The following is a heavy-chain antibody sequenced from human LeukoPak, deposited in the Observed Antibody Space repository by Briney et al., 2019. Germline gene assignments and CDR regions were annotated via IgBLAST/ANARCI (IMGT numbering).Heavy chain of an antibody. CDR3: ARDLVMWSLHHYYGMDV. CDR2: FNPRSGAT. J-gene: IGHJ6*02. CDR1: GYSFSAYH. D-gene: IGHD2-21*01. Sequence: ASVKVSCKASGYSFSAYHLRWVRQAPGQGLEWVGWFNPRSGATSYAEKFQGRVTMTGDPSISTAYMELNNLQSDDTAVYYCARDLVMWSLHHYYGMDVWGQGTTVTVS. V-gene: IGHV1-2*02.